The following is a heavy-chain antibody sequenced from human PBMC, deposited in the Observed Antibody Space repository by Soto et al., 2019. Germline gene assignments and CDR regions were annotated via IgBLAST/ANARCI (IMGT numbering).Heavy chain of an antibody. CDR2: INAGNGNT. D-gene: IGHD3-3*01. CDR1: GYTFTSYA. Sequence: GASVKVSFKASGYTFTSYAMHWVRQAPGQRLEWMGWINAGNGNTKYSQKFQGRVTITRDTSASTAYMELSSLRSEDTAVYYGARAVSGYYAVLDYWGQGTLVTVSS. J-gene: IGHJ4*02. V-gene: IGHV1-3*01. CDR3: ARAVSGYYAVLDY.